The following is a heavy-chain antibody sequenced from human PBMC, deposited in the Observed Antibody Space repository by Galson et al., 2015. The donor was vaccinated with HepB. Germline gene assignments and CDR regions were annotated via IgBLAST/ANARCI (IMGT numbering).Heavy chain of an antibody. V-gene: IGHV3-30*03. CDR1: GVTLSNYG. CDR2: VSYDGGTK. D-gene: IGHD6-13*01. Sequence: SLRLSCAASGVTLSNYGIHWVRQAPGKGLEWVAVVSYDGGTKYYADSVKGRFTISKDKSRNTVYLQMDTLRPEDTAVYFCAREGDTYRSGRYGSWGQGTLVTVSS. CDR3: AREGDTYRSGRYGS. J-gene: IGHJ4*02.